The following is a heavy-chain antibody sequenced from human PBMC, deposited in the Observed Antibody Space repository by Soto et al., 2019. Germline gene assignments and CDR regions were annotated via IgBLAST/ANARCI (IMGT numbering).Heavy chain of an antibody. CDR3: ARKVGELELPYYFDY. Sequence: SETLSLTCAVYGGSFSGYYWSWIRQPPGKGLEWIGEINHSGSTNYNPSLKSRVTISVDTSKNQFSLKLSSVTAADTAVYYCARKVGELELPYYFDYWGQGTLVTVSS. CDR2: INHSGST. V-gene: IGHV4-34*01. D-gene: IGHD1-7*01. CDR1: GGSFSGYY. J-gene: IGHJ4*02.